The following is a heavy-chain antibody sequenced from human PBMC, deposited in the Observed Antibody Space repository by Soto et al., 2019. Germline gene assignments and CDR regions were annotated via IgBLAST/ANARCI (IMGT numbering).Heavy chain of an antibody. CDR3: ARVHAVTTLYFDL. V-gene: IGHV1-2*02. CDR1: GYTFTVYY. Sequence: ASVKVSCKASGYTFTVYYMHWVLQSPGQGLEWMGWINPNSGGTNYAQKFQGRVTMTRDTSISTAYMELSRLRSDDTAVYYCARVHAVTTLYFDLWGRGTLVTVSS. J-gene: IGHJ2*01. D-gene: IGHD4-17*01. CDR2: INPNSGGT.